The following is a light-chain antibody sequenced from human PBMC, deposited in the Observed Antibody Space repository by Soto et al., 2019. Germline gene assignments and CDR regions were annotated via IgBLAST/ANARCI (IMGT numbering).Light chain of an antibody. Sequence: SHSPGAVSLSPAESATLSFRASQSVSSNLAWYQQKPGQTPRLLIYATSTRATGIPARFSGSGSATEFTLTISSLQSEDFAVYYCQHYNNWPLTFGGGTKVDI. V-gene: IGKV3-15*01. J-gene: IGKJ4*01. CDR1: QSVSSN. CDR2: ATS. CDR3: QHYNNWPLT.